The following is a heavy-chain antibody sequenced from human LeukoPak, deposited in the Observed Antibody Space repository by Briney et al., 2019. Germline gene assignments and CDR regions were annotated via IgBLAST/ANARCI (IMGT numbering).Heavy chain of an antibody. Sequence: GGSLRLSCAASGFTFSSYNMNWVRQAPGKGLGWVSYISSSSSTIYYADSVKGRFTISRDNAKNSLYLQMNSLRAEDTVVYYCARFLAARPFDYWGQGTLVTVSS. CDR2: ISSSSSTI. D-gene: IGHD6-6*01. V-gene: IGHV3-48*01. J-gene: IGHJ4*02. CDR1: GFTFSSYN. CDR3: ARFLAARPFDY.